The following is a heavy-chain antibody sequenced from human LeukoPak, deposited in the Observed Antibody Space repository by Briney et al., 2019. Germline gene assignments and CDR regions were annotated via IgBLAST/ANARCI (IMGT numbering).Heavy chain of an antibody. CDR2: ISYSSASM. J-gene: IGHJ4*02. CDR3: ARDPRGRNGRFIDY. V-gene: IGHV3-21*01. CDR1: GFTFSTYT. D-gene: IGHD1-26*01. Sequence: GGSLRLSCAASGFTFSTYTMNWVRQAPGKGLEWVSSISYSSASMYYADSVKGRFTISRDNARNSLYLQMNSLRAEDTAVYYCARDPRGRNGRFIDYWGQGTLVTVSS.